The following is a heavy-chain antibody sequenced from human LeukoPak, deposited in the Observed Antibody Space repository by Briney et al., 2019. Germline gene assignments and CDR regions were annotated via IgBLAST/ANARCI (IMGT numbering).Heavy chain of an antibody. V-gene: IGHV1-18*01. CDR2: ISAYNGNT. D-gene: IGHD3-22*01. J-gene: IGHJ4*02. Sequence: ASVKVSCQASGYTFTRYGISWVRQAPGKGLEGMGWISAYNGNTNYAHKLQGRVTMTTDTSTSTAYMELRSLISDDTAVYYCARGGYYDSPETDYWGQGTLVTVSS. CDR1: GYTFTRYG. CDR3: ARGGYYDSPETDY.